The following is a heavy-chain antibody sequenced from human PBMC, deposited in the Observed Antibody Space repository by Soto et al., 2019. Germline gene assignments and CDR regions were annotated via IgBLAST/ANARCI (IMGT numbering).Heavy chain of an antibody. V-gene: IGHV4-34*01. Sequence: SETLSLTCAVYGGSFSGYYWSWIRQPPGKWLEWIGEINHSGSTNYNPSLKSRVTISVDTSKNQFSLKLSSVTAADTAVYYCARGGVVEVVVPAAWGQRIRFDPWGQGXLVTVYS. CDR3: ARGGVVEVVVPAAWGQRIRFDP. CDR1: GGSFSGYY. D-gene: IGHD2-2*01. J-gene: IGHJ5*02. CDR2: INHSGST.